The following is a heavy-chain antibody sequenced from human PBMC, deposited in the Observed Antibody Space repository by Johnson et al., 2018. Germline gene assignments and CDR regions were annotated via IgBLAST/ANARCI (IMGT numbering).Heavy chain of an antibody. D-gene: IGHD3-3*01. V-gene: IGHV1-69*12. CDR2: IIPIFGTA. J-gene: IGHJ6*02. Sequence: QVQLVQSGAEVKKPGSSVKVSCKASGGTFSSYAISWVRQAPGQGLEWMGGIIPIFGTANYEQTFQGRVTITADESPRTAFMELSSLKSEDPAVYSCASIGQYSDFWGGYYGGRSWRVMDVWGQGTTVTVSS. CDR1: GGTFSSYA. CDR3: ASIGQYSDFWGGYYGGRSWRVMDV.